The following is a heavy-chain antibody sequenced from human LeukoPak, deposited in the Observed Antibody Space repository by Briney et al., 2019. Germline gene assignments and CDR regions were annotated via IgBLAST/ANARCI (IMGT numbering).Heavy chain of an antibody. CDR3: ARDQGIAVAGYNWFDP. CDR1: GFTFSSYG. V-gene: IGHV3-30*03. Sequence: PGGSLRFSCAASGFTFSSYGMHWVRQAPGKGLEWVAVISYDGSNKYYADSVKGRFTISRDNSKNTLYLQMNSLRAEDTAVYYCARDQGIAVAGYNWFDPWGQGTLVTVSS. D-gene: IGHD6-19*01. J-gene: IGHJ5*02. CDR2: ISYDGSNK.